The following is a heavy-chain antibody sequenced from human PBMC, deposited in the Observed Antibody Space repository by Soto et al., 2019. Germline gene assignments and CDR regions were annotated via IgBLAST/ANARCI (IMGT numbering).Heavy chain of an antibody. J-gene: IGHJ2*01. Sequence: KPSETLSLTCTVSGDSIGNFYWSWIRQPAGKGLESIGRLSTSGRTNYSPSLQSRVTMSLDTSKNRFSLRLTSVSAADTAVCFCARGMGRYFDLWGRGTLVTVSS. CDR2: LSTSGRT. V-gene: IGHV4-4*07. CDR3: ARGMGRYFDL. CDR1: GDSIGNFY. D-gene: IGHD2-8*01.